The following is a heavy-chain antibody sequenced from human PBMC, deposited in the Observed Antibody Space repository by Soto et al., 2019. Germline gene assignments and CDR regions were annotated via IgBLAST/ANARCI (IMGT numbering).Heavy chain of an antibody. Sequence: GGSLRLSCAASGFNFSDYAMHWVRQAPGKGLEWLAIISYEGSNKYSAGSVEGRFTISRDNSKNTLYLQMNSLRPEDTAVYYCAKDWATPVAGRFLDSWGQGTPVTVSS. D-gene: IGHD6-19*01. J-gene: IGHJ4*02. CDR3: AKDWATPVAGRFLDS. V-gene: IGHV3-30*18. CDR2: ISYEGSNK. CDR1: GFNFSDYA.